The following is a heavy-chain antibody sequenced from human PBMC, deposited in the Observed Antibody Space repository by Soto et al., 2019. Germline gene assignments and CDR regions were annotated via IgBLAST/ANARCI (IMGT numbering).Heavy chain of an antibody. V-gene: IGHV3-30*18. CDR1: GFTSSSYG. CDR3: AKARRYGSGSYYNDRYYYYGMDV. J-gene: IGHJ6*02. CDR2: ISYDGSNK. D-gene: IGHD3-10*01. Sequence: PGGSWRLGCAASGFTSSSYGMHGVRQAPGKGREWVAVISYDGSNKYYADSVKGRFTISRDNSKNTLYLQMNSLRAEDTAVYYCAKARRYGSGSYYNDRYYYYGMDVWGQGTTVTVS.